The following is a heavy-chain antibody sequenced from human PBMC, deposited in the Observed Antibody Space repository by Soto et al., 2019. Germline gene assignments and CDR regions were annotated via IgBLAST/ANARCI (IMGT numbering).Heavy chain of an antibody. Sequence: PGGSLRLSCAASGFTVSGNFMSWVRQAPGKGLEWVSILYVSSAAYYADSVKGRFTISRDNSKNILYLQMNDLRAEDTAVYYCARERDTSGYVLKYWGQGTLVTVSS. CDR1: GFTVSGNF. CDR3: ARERDTSGYVLKY. D-gene: IGHD3-22*01. J-gene: IGHJ4*02. CDR2: LYVSSAA. V-gene: IGHV3-66*01.